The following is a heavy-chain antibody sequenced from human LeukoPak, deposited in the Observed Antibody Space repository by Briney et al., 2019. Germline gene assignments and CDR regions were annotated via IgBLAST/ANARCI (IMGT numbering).Heavy chain of an antibody. CDR2: IGSGGDTI. CDR1: GFSFSDYE. Sequence: PGGSLRLSCAASGFSFSDYEMNWVRQAPGKGLEWVSYIGSGGDTIYYADSVKGRFTISRDNAKNSLCLQMNSLRAEDTGVYYCARLGSTGSYYRDFQYWRQGTLVTVSS. D-gene: IGHD1-26*01. J-gene: IGHJ1*01. V-gene: IGHV3-48*03. CDR3: ARLGSTGSYYRDFQY.